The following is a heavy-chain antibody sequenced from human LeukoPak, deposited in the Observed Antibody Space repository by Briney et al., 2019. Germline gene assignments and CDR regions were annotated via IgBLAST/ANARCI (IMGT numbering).Heavy chain of an antibody. CDR2: ISSSSSYI. CDR3: ARDAVKKQWFDY. CDR1: GFTFSGYS. Sequence: GGSLRLSCAASGFTFSGYSMNWVRQAPGKGLEWVSSISSSSSYIYYADSVRGRFTISRDNAKNSLYLQMNSLRAEDTAVYYCARDAVKKQWFDYWGQGTLVTVSS. V-gene: IGHV3-21*01. J-gene: IGHJ4*02. D-gene: IGHD6-19*01.